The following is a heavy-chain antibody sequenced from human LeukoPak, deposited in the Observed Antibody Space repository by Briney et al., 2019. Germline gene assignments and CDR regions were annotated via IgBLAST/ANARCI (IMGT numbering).Heavy chain of an antibody. J-gene: IGHJ6*02. V-gene: IGHV1-2*02. CDR3: VRDGNMDV. Sequence: ASVKVSCKASGYTFTGYYMHWVRQAPGQGLEWMGWINPNSGDTNYAQKFQGRVTVTRDTSISTAYMEVSSLRSADTAVYYCVRDGNMDVWGQGTTVTVSS. CDR1: GYTFTGYY. CDR2: INPNSGDT.